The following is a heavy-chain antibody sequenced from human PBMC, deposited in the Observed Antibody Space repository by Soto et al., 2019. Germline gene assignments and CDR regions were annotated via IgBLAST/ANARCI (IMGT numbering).Heavy chain of an antibody. CDR1: GDTYSSYA. J-gene: IGHJ4*02. V-gene: IGHV1-69*13. Sequence: ASVKGSCKTSGDTYSSYAVSWVRQAPGQGLEWMGGIIPIFGTANYAQKFQGRVTITADESTSTAYMELSSLRSEDTAVYYCAREQTYYYDSSGYPREYYFDYWGQGTLVTVSS. CDR3: AREQTYYYDSSGYPREYYFDY. D-gene: IGHD3-22*01. CDR2: IIPIFGTA.